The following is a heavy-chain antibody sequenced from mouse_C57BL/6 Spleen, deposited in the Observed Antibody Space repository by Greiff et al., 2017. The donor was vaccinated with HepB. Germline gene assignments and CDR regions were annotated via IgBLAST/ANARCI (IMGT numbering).Heavy chain of an antibody. CDR1: GYSFTGYF. CDR2: INPYNGDT. J-gene: IGHJ4*01. D-gene: IGHD2-10*02. Sequence: VQLQQSGPELVKPGDSVKISCKASGYSFTGYFMNWVMQSHGKSLEWIGRINPYNGDTFYNQKFKGKATLTVDKSSSTAHMELRSLTSEDSAVYYCARREGYGNYLYAMDYWGQGTSVTVSS. CDR3: ARREGYGNYLYAMDY. V-gene: IGHV1-20*01.